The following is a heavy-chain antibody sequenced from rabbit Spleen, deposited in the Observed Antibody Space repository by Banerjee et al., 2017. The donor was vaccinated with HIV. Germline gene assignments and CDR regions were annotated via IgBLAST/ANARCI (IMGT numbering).Heavy chain of an antibody. D-gene: IGHD1-1*01. Sequence: QQQLEESGGGLVKPEGSLKLSCTASGFSFSNKAEMCWVRQAPGKGLEWIACINAVTGRAIYASWTKGRFTFSKTSSTTVTLQVTSLTAADSVSYFCARGLTGVIGWNFGLWGPGTLVTVS. J-gene: IGHJ4*01. CDR3: ARGLTGVIGWNFGL. CDR2: INAVTGRA. V-gene: IGHV1S45*01. CDR1: GFSFSNKAE.